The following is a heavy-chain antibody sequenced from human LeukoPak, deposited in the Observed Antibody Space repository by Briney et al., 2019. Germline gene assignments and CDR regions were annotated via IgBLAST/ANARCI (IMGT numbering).Heavy chain of an antibody. J-gene: IGHJ4*02. CDR1: GFIFDDYA. D-gene: IGHD3-22*01. CDR2: ISWNSGSI. Sequence: GGSLRLSCAASGFIFDDYAMHWVRQAPGKGLEWVSGISWNSGSIGYADSVKGRFTISRDNAKNSLFLQMNSLRGEDTAFYYCAKAYYYDSSGYIDYWGQGTLVTVSS. CDR3: AKAYYYDSSGYIDY. V-gene: IGHV3-9*01.